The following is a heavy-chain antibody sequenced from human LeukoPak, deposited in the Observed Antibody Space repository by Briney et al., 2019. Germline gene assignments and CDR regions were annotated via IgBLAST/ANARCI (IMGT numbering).Heavy chain of an antibody. V-gene: IGHV3-23*01. CDR3: AKVYNNYYALDV. CDR1: GFTFRNYA. CDR2: ISASGGGT. J-gene: IGHJ6*02. Sequence: GGSLRLSCVASGFTFRNYAVSWVRQAPGKGLEWVSAISASGGGTFYAHSVKGRFTISRDNAKNTLYLQMNSLGADETAIYYCAKVYNNYYALDVWGQGTTVTVSS. D-gene: IGHD1-14*01.